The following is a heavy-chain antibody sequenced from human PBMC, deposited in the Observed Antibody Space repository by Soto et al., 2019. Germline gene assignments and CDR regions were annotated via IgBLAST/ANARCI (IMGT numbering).Heavy chain of an antibody. CDR3: ARDRGGWYEFNWFDP. Sequence: QVPLQESGPGLVKPSQTLSLTCTVSGGSISSGGYYWSWIRQHPGKGLEWIGYIYYSGSTYYNPSLKSRVTISVDTSKNQFSLKLSSVTAADTAVYYCARDRGGWYEFNWFDPWGQGTLVTVSS. CDR2: IYYSGST. D-gene: IGHD6-19*01. CDR1: GGSISSGGYY. V-gene: IGHV4-31*03. J-gene: IGHJ5*02.